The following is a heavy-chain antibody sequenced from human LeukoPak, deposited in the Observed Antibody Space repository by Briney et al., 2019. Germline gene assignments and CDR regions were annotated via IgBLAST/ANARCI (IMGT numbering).Heavy chain of an antibody. D-gene: IGHD1-1*01. CDR3: CGTTDVGFDY. CDR1: RYTFTSYD. CDR2: IDPNSGDT. J-gene: IGHJ4*02. Sequence: ASVKVSCKASRYTFTSYDINWVRQATGQGLEWMGWIDPNSGDTGYAQKFQGRVTMTRNTARSTAYMELSSLRSEDTAVYYCCGTTDVGFDYWGQGTLVTVSS. V-gene: IGHV1-8*01.